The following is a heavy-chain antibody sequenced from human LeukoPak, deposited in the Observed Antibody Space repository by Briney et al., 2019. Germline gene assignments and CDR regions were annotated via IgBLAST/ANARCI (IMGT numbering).Heavy chain of an antibody. CDR1: GGSISSSSYY. V-gene: IGHV4-39*07. J-gene: IGHJ3*02. CDR3: ARDADSSGWYGTAFDI. CDR2: IYYSGST. D-gene: IGHD6-19*01. Sequence: SETLSLTCTVSGGSISSSSYYWGWIRQPPGKGLEWIGSIYYSGSTYYNPSLKSRVTISVDTSKNQFSLKLSSVTAADTAVYYCARDADSSGWYGTAFDIWGQGTMVTVSS.